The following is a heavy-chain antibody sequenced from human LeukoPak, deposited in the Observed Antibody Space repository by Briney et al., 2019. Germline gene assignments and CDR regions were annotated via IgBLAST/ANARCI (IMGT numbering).Heavy chain of an antibody. V-gene: IGHV3-20*04. Sequence: GGSLRLSCAASGFTFSSYWMSWVRQAPGKGLEWVSGINWNGGSTGYADSVKGRFTISRDNAKNSLYLQMNSLRAEDTALYYCARDVPHRGDGLGDYFDYWGQGTLVTVSS. J-gene: IGHJ4*02. CDR2: INWNGGST. CDR1: GFTFSSYW. D-gene: IGHD5-24*01. CDR3: ARDVPHRGDGLGDYFDY.